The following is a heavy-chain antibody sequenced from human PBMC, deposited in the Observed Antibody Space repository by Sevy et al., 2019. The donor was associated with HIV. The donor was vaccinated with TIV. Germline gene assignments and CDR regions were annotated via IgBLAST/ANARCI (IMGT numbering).Heavy chain of an antibody. J-gene: IGHJ4*02. CDR3: ARESGSDWNLDY. Sequence: GGSLRLSCKASGFIFSRYGVHWVRQAPGKGLEWVASIFNDGKTKYYGDAVKGRFTISRDDSKDTLYLQLDSLRAEDMAVYYCARESGSDWNLDYWGQGTLVTVSS. CDR1: GFIFSRYG. CDR2: IFNDGKTK. V-gene: IGHV3-33*01. D-gene: IGHD1-1*01.